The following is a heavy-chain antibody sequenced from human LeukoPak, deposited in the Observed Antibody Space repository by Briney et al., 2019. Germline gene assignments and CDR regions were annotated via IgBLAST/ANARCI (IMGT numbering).Heavy chain of an antibody. CDR1: GVSISSGGYY. Sequence: SQTLSLTCTVSGVSISSGGYYWSWIRQHPGKGLEWIGYIYYSGSTYYNPSLKSRVTISVDTSKNQFSLKLSSVTAADTAVYYCARGGIVVVPAAMFSYYYYGMDVWGQGTTVIVSS. J-gene: IGHJ6*02. CDR3: ARGGIVVVPAAMFSYYYYGMDV. CDR2: IYYSGST. D-gene: IGHD2-2*01. V-gene: IGHV4-31*03.